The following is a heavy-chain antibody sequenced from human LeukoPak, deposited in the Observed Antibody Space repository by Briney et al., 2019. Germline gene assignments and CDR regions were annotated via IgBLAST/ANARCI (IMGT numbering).Heavy chain of an antibody. CDR1: GGSISSGGYY. CDR2: IYYSGST. Sequence: SETLSLTCTVSGGSISSGGYYWSWIRQHPGKGLEWIGYIYYSGSTNYNPSLKSRVTISVDTSKNQFSLKLSSVTAADTAVYYCARGGDFWSGSLNWFDPWGQGTLVTVSS. CDR3: ARGGDFWSGSLNWFDP. J-gene: IGHJ5*02. V-gene: IGHV4-61*08. D-gene: IGHD3-3*01.